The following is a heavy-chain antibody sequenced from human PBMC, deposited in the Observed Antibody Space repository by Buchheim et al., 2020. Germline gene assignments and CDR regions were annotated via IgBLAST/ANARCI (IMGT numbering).Heavy chain of an antibody. CDR1: GFTFSSYW. Sequence: EVQLVESGGGLVQPGGSLRLSCAASGFTFSSYWMSWVRQAPGKGLEWVANIKQDGSEKYYVDSVKGRFTISSDNAKNSQYLQMNSRRAEDTVVYYCARDNPSGYDGCDYWGQGTL. D-gene: IGHD5-12*01. CDR3: ARDNPSGYDGCDY. V-gene: IGHV3-7*01. J-gene: IGHJ4*02. CDR2: IKQDGSEK.